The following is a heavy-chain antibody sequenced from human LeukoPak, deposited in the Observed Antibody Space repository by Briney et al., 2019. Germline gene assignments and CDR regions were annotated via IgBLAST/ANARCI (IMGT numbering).Heavy chain of an antibody. CDR3: ARRSSGYYFDY. Sequence: PGGSLRLSCAASGFTVSSNYMSWVRQAPGKGLEWVSYISSSGSTTYYADSVKGRFTISRDNAKNSLYLQINSLRAEDTAVYYCARRSSGYYFDYWGQGTLVTVSS. CDR1: GFTVSSNY. CDR2: ISSSGSTT. D-gene: IGHD6-19*01. V-gene: IGHV3-11*04. J-gene: IGHJ4*02.